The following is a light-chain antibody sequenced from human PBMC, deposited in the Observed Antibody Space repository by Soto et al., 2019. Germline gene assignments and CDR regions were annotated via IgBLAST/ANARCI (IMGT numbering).Light chain of an antibody. J-gene: IGKJ1*01. V-gene: IGKV3-15*01. CDR2: GAS. Sequence: ETVMTQSPASLSVSPGGRATLSCRASQSITNNLAWYQQKPGQAPRLLIYGASARATGIPARFSGSGSETEFTLTISSLQSEDSAVYYCQHYNNWPPWAFGQGTKVDIK. CDR1: QSITNN. CDR3: QHYNNWPPWA.